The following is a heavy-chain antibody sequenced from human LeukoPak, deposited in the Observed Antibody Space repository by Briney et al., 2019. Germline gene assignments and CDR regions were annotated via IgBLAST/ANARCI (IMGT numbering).Heavy chain of an antibody. V-gene: IGHV3-23*01. J-gene: IGHJ4*02. CDR1: GFTVSSNY. Sequence: GGSLRLSCAASGFTVSSNYMSWVRQAPGKGLEWVSAISGSGGSTYYADSVKGRFTISRDNSKNTLYLQMNSLRAEDTAVYYCAKAPYGDPYFDYWGQGTLVTVSS. D-gene: IGHD4-17*01. CDR3: AKAPYGDPYFDY. CDR2: ISGSGGST.